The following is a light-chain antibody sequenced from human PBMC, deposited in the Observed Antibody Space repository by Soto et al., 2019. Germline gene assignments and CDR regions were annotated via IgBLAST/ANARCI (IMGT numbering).Light chain of an antibody. CDR3: QQYQSS. CDR2: KAS. V-gene: IGKV1-5*03. Sequence: IQMTQSPSTLSASVGYRVTTTCRASQSISNWLAWYQQKPGKAPKLLIYKASNVESGVPSRISGSGSGTEFTLTLSSVQLDDFETYYCQQYQSSFGQGTKLEIK. CDR1: QSISNW. J-gene: IGKJ2*01.